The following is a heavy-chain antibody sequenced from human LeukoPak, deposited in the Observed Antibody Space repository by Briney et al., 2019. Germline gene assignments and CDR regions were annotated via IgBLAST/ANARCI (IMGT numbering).Heavy chain of an antibody. CDR3: ARDPPYYDSSGYQDY. J-gene: IGHJ4*02. Sequence: PGGSLRLSCAASGFTFSSYSMNWVRQAPGKGLEWVSYISSSSSTIYYADSVKGRFTISRDNAKNSLYLQMNSLRAEDTAVYYCARDPPYYDSSGYQDYWGQGTLVTVSS. V-gene: IGHV3-48*04. D-gene: IGHD3-22*01. CDR1: GFTFSSYS. CDR2: ISSSSSTI.